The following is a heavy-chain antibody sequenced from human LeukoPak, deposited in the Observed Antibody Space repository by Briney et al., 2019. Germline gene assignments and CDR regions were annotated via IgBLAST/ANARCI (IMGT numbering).Heavy chain of an antibody. V-gene: IGHV4-39*01. CDR2: IYDSGTT. D-gene: IGHD5-12*01. J-gene: IGHJ3*02. CDR3: ATHRRSGSGGSENAFEI. CDR1: GDSTSSSTYY. Sequence: SETLSLTCTVSGDSTSSSTYYWDWIRQAPGKGLEWIGNIYDSGTTHYNPSLKSRVTISGDTSKNQFSLELNSVTAADTAIYYCATHRRSGSGGSENAFEIWGQGTMVTVSS.